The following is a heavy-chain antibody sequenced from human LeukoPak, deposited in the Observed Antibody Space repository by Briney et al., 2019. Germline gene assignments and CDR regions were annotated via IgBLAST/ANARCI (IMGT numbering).Heavy chain of an antibody. CDR3: ARGRRITIFGVVLLGGWFDP. CDR2: IYTSGST. J-gene: IGHJ5*02. V-gene: IGHV4-61*02. D-gene: IGHD3-3*01. CDR1: GGSISSSSYY. Sequence: SETLSLTCTVSGGSISSSSYYWGWIRQPAGKGLEWIGRIYTSGSTNYNPSLKSRVTISVDTSKNQFSLKLSSVTAADTAVYYCARGRRITIFGVVLLGGWFDPWGQGTLVTVSS.